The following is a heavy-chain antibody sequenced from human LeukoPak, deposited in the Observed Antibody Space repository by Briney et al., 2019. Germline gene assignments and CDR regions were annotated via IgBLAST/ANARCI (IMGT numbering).Heavy chain of an antibody. V-gene: IGHV1-69*05. CDR3: ARSRYQLLLGPYYFDY. Sequence: GASVKVSCKASGGTFSSYAISWVRQAPGQGLEWMGGIIPIFGTANYAQKFQGRVTITTDESTSTAYMELSSLRSEDTAVYYCARSRYQLLLGPYYFDYWGQGTLVTVSS. CDR2: IIPIFGTA. J-gene: IGHJ4*02. CDR1: GGTFSSYA. D-gene: IGHD2-2*01.